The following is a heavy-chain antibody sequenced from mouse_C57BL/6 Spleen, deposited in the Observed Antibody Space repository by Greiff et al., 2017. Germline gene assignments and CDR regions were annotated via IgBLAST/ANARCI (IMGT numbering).Heavy chain of an antibody. V-gene: IGHV1-54*01. Sequence: QVQLQQSGAELVRPGTSVKVSCKASGYAFTNYLIEWVKQRPGQGLEWIGAINPGSGGTNYNEKFKGKATLTADKSSSTAYMQLSSLTSEDSAVFFCARENYYGSCYYFDYWGQGTTLTVSS. CDR3: ARENYYGSCYYFDY. J-gene: IGHJ2*01. CDR2: INPGSGGT. D-gene: IGHD1-1*01. CDR1: GYAFTNYL.